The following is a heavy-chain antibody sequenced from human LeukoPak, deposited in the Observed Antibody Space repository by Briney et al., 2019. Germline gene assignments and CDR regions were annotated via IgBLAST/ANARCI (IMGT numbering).Heavy chain of an antibody. J-gene: IGHJ3*02. Sequence: SETLSLTCTVSGGSISSYYWSWIRQPPGKGLEWIGYIYYSGSTNYNPSLKSRVTISVDTSKNQFSLKLSSVTAADTAVYYCARVIPYDSSGYYVRAFDIWGQGTVVTVSS. CDR3: ARVIPYDSSGYYVRAFDI. CDR2: IYYSGST. V-gene: IGHV4-59*01. CDR1: GGSISSYY. D-gene: IGHD3-22*01.